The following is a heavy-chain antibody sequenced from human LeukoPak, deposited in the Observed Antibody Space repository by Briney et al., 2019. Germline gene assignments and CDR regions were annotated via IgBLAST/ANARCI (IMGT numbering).Heavy chain of an antibody. CDR3: ARDYGGNSDYAFDI. CDR1: GGSISSSNW. Sequence: PSETLSLTCAVSGGSISSSNWWSWVRRPPGKGLEWIGEINHSGSTNYNPSLKSRVTISVDTSKNQFSLKLSSVTAADTAVYYCARDYGGNSDYAFDIWGQGTMVTVSS. D-gene: IGHD4-23*01. V-gene: IGHV4-4*02. CDR2: INHSGST. J-gene: IGHJ3*02.